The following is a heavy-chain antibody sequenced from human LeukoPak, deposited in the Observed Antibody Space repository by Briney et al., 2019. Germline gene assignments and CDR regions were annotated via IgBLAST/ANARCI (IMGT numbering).Heavy chain of an antibody. CDR1: GCTFTGYY. D-gene: IGHD3-10*01. CDR2: INPNSGYT. V-gene: IGHV1-2*02. J-gene: IGHJ5*02. CDR3: ARARGPLGFDP. Sequence: ASVKVSCKASGCTFTGYYIHWVRQAPGQGLEWMGYINPNSGYTNYAQKFQDRVTMTTDTSTSTAYMELRSLRSGDTAVYYCARARGPLGFDPWGQGTLVTVSS.